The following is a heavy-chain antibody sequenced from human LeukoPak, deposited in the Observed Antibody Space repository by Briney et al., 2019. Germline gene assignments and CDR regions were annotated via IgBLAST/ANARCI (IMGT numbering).Heavy chain of an antibody. CDR2: FDPEDGET. V-gene: IGHV1-24*01. CDR1: GYTLTDLS. CDR3: ATGLFYSIVGAVGDFDY. D-gene: IGHD1-26*01. Sequence: ASVKVSCKVSGYTLTDLSMHWVRQAPGKGLEWMGGFDPEDGETIYAQKFQGRVTMTEDTSTDTAYMELSSLRSEDTAVYYCATGLFYSIVGAVGDFDYWGQGTLVTVSS. J-gene: IGHJ4*02.